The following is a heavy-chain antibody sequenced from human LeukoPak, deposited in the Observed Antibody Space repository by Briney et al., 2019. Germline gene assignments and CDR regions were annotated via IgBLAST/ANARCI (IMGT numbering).Heavy chain of an antibody. CDR3: VREHYNYYMDV. CDR2: INWNGGST. Sequence: PGGSLRLSCAASGFTFDDYGMSWVRQAPGKGLECVSGINWNGGSTDYAASVKGRFTISRDNGKNSLYLQMNSLRAEDTALYYCVREHYNYYMDVWGKGTTVTVSS. J-gene: IGHJ6*03. CDR1: GFTFDDYG. V-gene: IGHV3-20*04.